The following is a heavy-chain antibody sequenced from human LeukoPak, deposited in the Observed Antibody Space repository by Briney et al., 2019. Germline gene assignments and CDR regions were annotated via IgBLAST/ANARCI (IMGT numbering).Heavy chain of an antibody. CDR2: IYYSGST. CDR3: ARDMRYPEY. J-gene: IGHJ4*02. Sequence: SETLSLTCTVSGGSISDYYWTWIRQPPGKGLEWIGYIYYSGSTTYNPSLKSRVTISVDTSKNQFSLKPRSVTAADTAVYYCARDMRYPEYWGQGTLVTVSS. CDR1: GGSISDYY. V-gene: IGHV4-59*01. D-gene: IGHD1-26*01.